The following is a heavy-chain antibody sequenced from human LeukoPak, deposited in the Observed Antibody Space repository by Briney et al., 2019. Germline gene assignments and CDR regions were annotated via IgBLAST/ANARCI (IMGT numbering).Heavy chain of an antibody. Sequence: PGGSLRLSCAASGFTFSNYWMHWVRQAPGKGLEWVSSISSSSSYIYYADSVKGRFTISRDNAKNSLYLQMNSLRAEDTAVYYCARVVTTKNFDYWGQGTLVTVSS. CDR2: ISSSSSYI. CDR1: GFTFSNYW. CDR3: ARVVTTKNFDY. J-gene: IGHJ4*02. D-gene: IGHD4-17*01. V-gene: IGHV3-21*01.